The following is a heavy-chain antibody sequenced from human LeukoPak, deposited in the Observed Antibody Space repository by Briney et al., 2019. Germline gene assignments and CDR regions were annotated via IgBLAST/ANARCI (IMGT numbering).Heavy chain of an antibody. V-gene: IGHV3-30*02. CDR2: IRYDGSNK. Sequence: GGSLRLSYAASGFTFSSYGMHWVRQAPGKGLEWVAFIRYDGSNKYYADSVKGRFTISRDTSKNTLYLQMNSLRAEDTAVYYCASGLSSWDYALDYWGQGTLVTVSS. J-gene: IGHJ4*02. D-gene: IGHD4-17*01. CDR3: ASGLSSWDYALDY. CDR1: GFTFSSYG.